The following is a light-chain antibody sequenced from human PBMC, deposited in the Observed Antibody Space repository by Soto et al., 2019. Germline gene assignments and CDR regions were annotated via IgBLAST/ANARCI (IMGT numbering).Light chain of an antibody. CDR1: SGHSRYS. J-gene: IGLJ2*01. V-gene: IGLV4-69*01. Sequence: QLVLTQSPSASASLGASVKLTCTLSSGHSRYSIAWHQQQPEKGPRLLMSVNSDGAHTKGDGIPDRFSGSSSGAERYLTISSLQSEDEADYYCQTWGTGIVVFGGGTKLTVL. CDR2: VNSDGAH. CDR3: QTWGTGIVV.